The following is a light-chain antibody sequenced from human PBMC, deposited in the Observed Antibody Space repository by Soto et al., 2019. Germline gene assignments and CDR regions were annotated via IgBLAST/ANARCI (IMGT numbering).Light chain of an antibody. J-gene: IGKJ1*01. CDR3: QQYHNYPRT. CDR1: QSISSY. Sequence: DIQMTQSPSSLSASVGYRFTITCRASQSISSYLNWYQQKPGKAPKLLIYGASSLQSGVPSRFSGSGSETDFTLTISSLQPDDFATYYCQQYHNYPRTFGQGTKVDIK. V-gene: IGKV1-39*01. CDR2: GAS.